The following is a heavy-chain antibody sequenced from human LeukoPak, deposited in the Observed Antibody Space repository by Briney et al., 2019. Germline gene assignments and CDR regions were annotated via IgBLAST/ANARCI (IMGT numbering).Heavy chain of an antibody. D-gene: IGHD3-9*01. CDR1: GYTFTSYG. Sequence: GASVKVSCKASGYTFTSYGISWVRQAPGQGLEWMGWISAYNGNTNYAQKLQGRVTMTTDTSTSTAYMELRSLRSDDTAVYYCARSELRYFDWLLMNNWFDPWGQGTLVTVSS. CDR2: ISAYNGNT. J-gene: IGHJ5*02. V-gene: IGHV1-18*01. CDR3: ARSELRYFDWLLMNNWFDP.